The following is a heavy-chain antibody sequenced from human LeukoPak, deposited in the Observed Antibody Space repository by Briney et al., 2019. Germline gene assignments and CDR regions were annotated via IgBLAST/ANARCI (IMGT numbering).Heavy chain of an antibody. CDR2: IRSKANSYAT. J-gene: IGHJ4*02. CDR1: GFTFSGSA. Sequence: GGSLRLSCAASGFTFSGSAMHWVRQASGKGLEWVGRIRSKANSYATAHAASVKGRFTISRDDSKNTAYLQMNSLKTEDTAVYYCTRQDSSGYTCFDYWGQGTLVTVSS. D-gene: IGHD3-22*01. CDR3: TRQDSSGYTCFDY. V-gene: IGHV3-73*01.